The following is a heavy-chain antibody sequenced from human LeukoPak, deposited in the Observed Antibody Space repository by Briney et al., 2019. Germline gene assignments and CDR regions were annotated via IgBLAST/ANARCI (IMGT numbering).Heavy chain of an antibody. Sequence: ASVKVSCKASGYTFNSYGINWVRQAPGQGLEWMGWISAYNGNTNYAQKLQGRVTMTTDTSTSTAYMELRSLRSDDTAVYYCAREFIPWNLRGVMLDALDIWGQGTMVTVSS. V-gene: IGHV1-18*01. D-gene: IGHD3-10*01. CDR3: AREFIPWNLRGVMLDALDI. CDR2: ISAYNGNT. J-gene: IGHJ3*02. CDR1: GYTFNSYG.